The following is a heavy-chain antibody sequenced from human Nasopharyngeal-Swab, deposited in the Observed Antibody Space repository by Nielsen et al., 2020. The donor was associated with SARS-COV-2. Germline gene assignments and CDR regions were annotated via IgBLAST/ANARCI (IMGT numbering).Heavy chain of an antibody. Sequence: ASVKVSCKASGYTFTGYYMHWVRQAPGQGLEWMGWINPNSGGTNYAQKFQGRVTMTRDTSISTAYMELSRLRFEDTAVYYCARESSVAGTMWGNWFDPWGQGTLVTVSS. CDR3: ARESSVAGTMWGNWFDP. J-gene: IGHJ5*02. V-gene: IGHV1-2*02. CDR1: GYTFTGYY. D-gene: IGHD6-19*01. CDR2: INPNSGGT.